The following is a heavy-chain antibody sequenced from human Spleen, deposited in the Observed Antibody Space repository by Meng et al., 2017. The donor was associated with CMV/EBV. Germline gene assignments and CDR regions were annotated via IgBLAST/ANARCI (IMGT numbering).Heavy chain of an antibody. V-gene: IGHV3-74*03. CDR2: INSDGSNT. CDR1: GFTFSSYW. Sequence: GGSLRLSCAASGFTFSSYWMHWVRQAPGKGLVWVSRINSDGSNTKYADSVKGRFTFSRDNAKNTLFLQMNSLRAEDTAVYYCARDMGYGIPFDIWGQGTMVTVSS. CDR3: ARDMGYGIPFDI. J-gene: IGHJ3*02. D-gene: IGHD5-12*01.